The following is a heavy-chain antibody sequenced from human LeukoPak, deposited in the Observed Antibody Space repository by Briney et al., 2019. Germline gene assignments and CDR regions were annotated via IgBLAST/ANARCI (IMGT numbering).Heavy chain of an antibody. CDR1: GGSISSNSYY. D-gene: IGHD6-19*01. Sequence: SETLSLTCSVSGGSISSNSYYWGWIRQPPGKGLEWIGSIYYSGSTYHNPSLKSRVTISVDTSKNQFSLKLSSVTAADTAMYYCVYTSGWYLYSYFDCWGQGTLVTV. CDR3: VYTSGWYLYSYFDC. V-gene: IGHV4-39*01. J-gene: IGHJ4*02. CDR2: IYYSGST.